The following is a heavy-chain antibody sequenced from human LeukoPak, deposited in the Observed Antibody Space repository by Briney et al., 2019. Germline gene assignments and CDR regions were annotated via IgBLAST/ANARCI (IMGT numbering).Heavy chain of an antibody. V-gene: IGHV1-8*01. CDR3: ARGRITIFGVADNWFDP. CDR1: GYTFTSYD. Sequence: GASVKVSSKASGYTFTSYDINWVRQATGQGLEWMGWMNPNSGNTGYAQKFQGRVTMTRNTSISTAYMELSSLRSEDTAVYYCARGRITIFGVADNWFDPWGQGTLVTVSS. CDR2: MNPNSGNT. J-gene: IGHJ5*02. D-gene: IGHD3-3*01.